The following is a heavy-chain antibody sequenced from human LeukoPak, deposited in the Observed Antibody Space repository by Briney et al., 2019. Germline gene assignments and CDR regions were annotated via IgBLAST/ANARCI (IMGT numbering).Heavy chain of an antibody. D-gene: IGHD6-13*01. CDR3: ARRGASSRHLFDY. CDR2: IYHSGST. CDR1: GYSISSGYY. J-gene: IGHJ4*02. V-gene: IGHV4-38-2*01. Sequence: SETLSLTCAVSGYSISSGYYWGWIRQPPGKGLEWIGSIYHSGSTYYNPSLKSRVTISVDTSKNQFSLKLSSVTAADTAVYYCARRGASSRHLFDYWGQGTLVTVSS.